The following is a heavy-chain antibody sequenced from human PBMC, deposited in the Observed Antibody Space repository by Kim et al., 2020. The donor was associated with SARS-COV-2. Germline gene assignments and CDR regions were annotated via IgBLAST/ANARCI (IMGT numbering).Heavy chain of an antibody. V-gene: IGHV3-23*01. J-gene: IGHJ4*02. Sequence: GGSLRLSCAASGFTFSTSPRGWVRQAPGKGLEWVSRISWDGTRTYYADSVKGLVTMSSDKSKNTLYLHMNSLRVEDTAVYYCAKGVINSGFDYWGQGTQVTVSS. CDR1: GFTFSTSP. CDR2: ISWDGTRT. CDR3: AKGVINSGFDY. D-gene: IGHD1-26*01.